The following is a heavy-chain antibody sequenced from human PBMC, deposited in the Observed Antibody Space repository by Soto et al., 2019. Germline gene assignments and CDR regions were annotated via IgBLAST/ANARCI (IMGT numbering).Heavy chain of an antibody. D-gene: IGHD3-22*01. CDR2: IIPIFGTA. CDR3: ATLRRITLLVVYPVAPQDVFDL. Sequence: GASVKIACKASGGSFSSYAISWVRQTPGQGLEWMGGIIPIFGTANYAQKFQGRVTITADESTSTAYMELSSLRSEDPAVYYCATLRRITLLVVYPVAPQDVFDLWGQGTMVTVSS. CDR1: GGSFSSYA. V-gene: IGHV1-69*13. J-gene: IGHJ3*01.